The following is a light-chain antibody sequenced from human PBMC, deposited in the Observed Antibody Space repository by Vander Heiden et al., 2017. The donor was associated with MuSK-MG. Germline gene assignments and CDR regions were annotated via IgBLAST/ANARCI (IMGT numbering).Light chain of an antibody. V-gene: IGKV6-21*01. CDR3: HQSRSLPFT. Sequence: EIVLTQSPDFLSVIPKERVTITCRASQTIGLNLHWYQQKPDQSPKVLIKYASQSFSGVPSRFSGSGSGTDFTLTINSLEAEDAATYYCHQSRSLPFTFGPGTKVEIK. CDR1: QTIGLN. CDR2: YAS. J-gene: IGKJ3*01.